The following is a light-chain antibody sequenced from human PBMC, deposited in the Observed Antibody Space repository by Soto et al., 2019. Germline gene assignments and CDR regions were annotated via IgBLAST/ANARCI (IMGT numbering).Light chain of an antibody. CDR3: QQSHGTPYT. J-gene: IGKJ2*01. Sequence: DIQMTQSPSSLSAPIGDRVTITCRASQSVTTSLHWYQQKPGKAPKLLIYAASSLQSGVPSRFSGGVSGTDFTLTISSLQPEDFATYYCQQSHGTPYTFGQGTKLEIK. CDR1: QSVTTS. CDR2: AAS. V-gene: IGKV1-39*01.